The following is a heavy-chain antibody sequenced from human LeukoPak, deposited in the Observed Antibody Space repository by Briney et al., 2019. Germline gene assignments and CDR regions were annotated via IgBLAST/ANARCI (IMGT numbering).Heavy chain of an antibody. J-gene: IGHJ4*02. CDR3: ARSPPAVLRYFDWLLYVHYVIAHFDY. Sequence: ASVKVSCKASGYTFTSYDINWVRQATGQGLEWMGWMNPNSGNTGYAQKFQGRVTMTRNTSISTAYMELSSLRSEDTAVYYCARSPPAVLRYFDWLLYVHYVIAHFDYWGQGTLVTVSS. CDR2: MNPNSGNT. V-gene: IGHV1-8*01. CDR1: GYTFTSYD. D-gene: IGHD3-9*01.